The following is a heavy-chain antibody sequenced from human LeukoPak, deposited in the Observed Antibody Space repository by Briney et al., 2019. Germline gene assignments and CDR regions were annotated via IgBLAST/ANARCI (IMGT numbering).Heavy chain of an antibody. CDR2: ISGSGGST. CDR1: GFTFSNFA. Sequence: PGGSLRLSCAASGFTFSNFAMSWVRQAPGKGLEWVSAISGSGGSTYYADSVKGRFTISRDNSKNTLYLQMNSLRAEDTAVYYCAKGGLDIVVVPALFLDYWGQGTLVTVSS. D-gene: IGHD2-2*03. CDR3: AKGGLDIVVVPALFLDY. V-gene: IGHV3-23*01. J-gene: IGHJ4*02.